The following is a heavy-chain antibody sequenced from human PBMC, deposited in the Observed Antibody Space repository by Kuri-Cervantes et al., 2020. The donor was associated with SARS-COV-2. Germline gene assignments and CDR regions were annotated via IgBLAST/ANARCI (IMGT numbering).Heavy chain of an antibody. CDR3: ASSIASGALDI. J-gene: IGHJ3*02. Sequence: GESLKISCAASGFTFSSYSMNWVRQAPGKGLEWVSYISSSGSTIYYADSVKGRFTISRDNAKNSLYLQMNSLRAEDTAVYYCASSIASGALDIWGQGTMVTVSS. D-gene: IGHD1-26*01. CDR2: ISSSGSTI. V-gene: IGHV3-48*04. CDR1: GFTFSSYS.